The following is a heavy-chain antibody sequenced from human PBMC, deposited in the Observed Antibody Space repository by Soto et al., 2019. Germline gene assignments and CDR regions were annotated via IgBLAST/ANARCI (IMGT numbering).Heavy chain of an antibody. CDR3: ARIIAAAGGDYFDY. CDR1: GFTFSSYS. J-gene: IGHJ4*02. D-gene: IGHD6-13*01. CDR2: ISSSSSYI. V-gene: IGHV3-21*01. Sequence: VQLVESGGGLVKPGGSLRLSCAASGFTFSSYSMNWVRQAPGKGLEWVSSISSSSSYIYYADSVKGRFTISRDNAKNSLYLQMNSLRAEDTAVYYCARIIAAAGGDYFDYWGQGTLVTVSS.